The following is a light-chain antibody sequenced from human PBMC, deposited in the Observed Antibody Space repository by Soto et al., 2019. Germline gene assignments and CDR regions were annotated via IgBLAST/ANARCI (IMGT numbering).Light chain of an antibody. J-gene: IGLJ2*01. Sequence: QSVLTQPASVSGSPGQSITISCTGTSSDVGGYDYVSWYQQHPDKAPKLMIYEVSNRPSGVSNRFSGSKSGNTASLTISALQAEDEADYYCTSYTSVTIVVFGGGTKLTVL. V-gene: IGLV2-14*01. CDR3: TSYTSVTIVV. CDR1: SSDVGGYDY. CDR2: EVS.